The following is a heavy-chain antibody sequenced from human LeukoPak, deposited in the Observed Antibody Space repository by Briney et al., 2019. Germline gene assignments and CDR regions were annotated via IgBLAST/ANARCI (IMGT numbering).Heavy chain of an antibody. D-gene: IGHD6-13*01. CDR3: ARAASSIYYYYYMDV. CDR1: GFTFSSYS. V-gene: IGHV3-21*01. J-gene: IGHJ6*03. CDR2: ISSSSSYI. Sequence: GGSLRLSCAASGFTFSSYSMNWVRRAPGKGLEWVSSISSSSSYIYYADSVKGRFTISRDNAKNSLYLQMNSLRAEDTAVYYCARAASSIYYYYYMDVWGKGTTVTVSS.